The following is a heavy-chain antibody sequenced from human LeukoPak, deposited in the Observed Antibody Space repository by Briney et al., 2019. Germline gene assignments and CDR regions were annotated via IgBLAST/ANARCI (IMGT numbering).Heavy chain of an antibody. CDR2: TYYGSKWYN. CDR1: GDSVSSNTAV. Sequence: SQTLSLTCAISGDSVSSNTAVWNWIRQSPSRGLEWLGRTYYGSKWYNDYALSVKSRITINPDTSKNQFSLQLNSVTPEDTALYYCARDMYYYDGDSYSYGMDVWGQGTTVTVSS. D-gene: IGHD3-22*01. V-gene: IGHV6-1*01. J-gene: IGHJ6*02. CDR3: ARDMYYYDGDSYSYGMDV.